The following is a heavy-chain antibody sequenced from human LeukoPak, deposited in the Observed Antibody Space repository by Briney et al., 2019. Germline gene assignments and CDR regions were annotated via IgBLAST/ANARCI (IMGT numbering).Heavy chain of an antibody. CDR1: GFTFSDYS. CDR3: ATYRQVLLPFES. V-gene: IGHV3-21*04. J-gene: IGHJ4*02. CDR2: ISSSTSYI. Sequence: GGSLRLSCAASGFTFSDYSMNWVRQAPGNGLEWVSCISSSTSYIYYADSVKGRFTISRDSAKNSLYLQMNSLRAEDTAIYYCATYRQVLLPFESWGQGTLVTVSS. D-gene: IGHD2-8*02.